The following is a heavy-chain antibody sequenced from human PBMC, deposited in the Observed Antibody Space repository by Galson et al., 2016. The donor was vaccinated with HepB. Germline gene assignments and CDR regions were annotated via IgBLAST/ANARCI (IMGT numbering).Heavy chain of an antibody. V-gene: IGHV4-61*02. Sequence: TLSLTCAVSDGSISSGNYYWSWLRQPAGKGLEWIGRIRVNRDTDYNPSPKSRVTISADTSKNQFSLNLTSVTAADSAVYYCARGTAVVWETPVYWGQGTRVTVSS. J-gene: IGHJ4*02. D-gene: IGHD1-26*01. CDR3: ARGTAVVWETPVY. CDR2: IRVNRDT. CDR1: DGSISSGNYY.